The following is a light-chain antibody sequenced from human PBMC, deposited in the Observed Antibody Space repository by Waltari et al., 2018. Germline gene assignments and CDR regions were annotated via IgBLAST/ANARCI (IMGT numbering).Light chain of an antibody. CDR1: QSISNW. V-gene: IGKV1-5*03. J-gene: IGKJ1*01. CDR3: QQYDNYWT. CDR2: KAS. Sequence: DIQMTQSPSTLSVSVGDRVTITCRASQSISNWLAWYQQKPGKAPKLLIYKASNLESGVPSRISGSGSGTEFTLTISSLQPDDFATYYCQQYDNYWTFGQGTKVEI.